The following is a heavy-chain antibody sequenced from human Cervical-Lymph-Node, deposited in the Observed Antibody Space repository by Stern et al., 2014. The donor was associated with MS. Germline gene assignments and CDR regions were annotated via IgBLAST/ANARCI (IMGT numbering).Heavy chain of an antibody. CDR3: ARGVAYYDSSGTRGG. CDR1: GYTFTGYY. Sequence: VQLVESGAEVKKPGASVKVSCKASGYTFTGYYMHWVRQAPGQGLEWMGRINLNSGGTNYAQKFQGRVTMTRDTSISTAYMELSRLRSDDTAVYYCARGVAYYDSSGTRGGWGQGTLVTVSS. V-gene: IGHV1-2*06. D-gene: IGHD3-22*01. CDR2: INLNSGGT. J-gene: IGHJ4*02.